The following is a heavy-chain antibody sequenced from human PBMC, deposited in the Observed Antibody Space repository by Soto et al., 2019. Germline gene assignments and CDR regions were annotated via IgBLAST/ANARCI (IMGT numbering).Heavy chain of an antibody. V-gene: IGHV1-2*04. CDR3: ARTRDYYGSGTGGMDV. J-gene: IGHJ6*02. CDR2: INPNSGGT. D-gene: IGHD3-10*01. Sequence: VASVKVSCKASGYTFTSYGISWVRQAPGQGLEWMGWINPNSGGTNYAQKFQGWVTMTRDTSISTAYMELSRLRSDDTAVYYCARTRDYYGSGTGGMDVWGQETTVTVSS. CDR1: GYTFTSYG.